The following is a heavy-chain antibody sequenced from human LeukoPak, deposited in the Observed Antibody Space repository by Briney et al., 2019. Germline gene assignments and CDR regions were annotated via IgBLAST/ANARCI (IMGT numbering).Heavy chain of an antibody. Sequence: ASVKVSCTVSGYTLTELSMHWVRQAPGKGLERMGGFDPEDGETIYAQKFQGRVTMTEDTSTDTAYMELSSLRSEDTAVYYCAATFGGVIVPFDYWGQGTLVTVSS. CDR1: GYTLTELS. CDR3: AATFGGVIVPFDY. CDR2: FDPEDGET. D-gene: IGHD3-16*02. V-gene: IGHV1-24*01. J-gene: IGHJ4*02.